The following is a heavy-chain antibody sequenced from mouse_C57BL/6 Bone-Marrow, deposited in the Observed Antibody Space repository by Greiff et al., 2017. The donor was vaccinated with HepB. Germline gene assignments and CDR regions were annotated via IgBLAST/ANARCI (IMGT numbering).Heavy chain of an antibody. CDR1: GYTFTSYW. Sequence: VQLQQPGAELVRPGSSVKLSCKASGYTFTSYWMHWVKQRPIQGLEWIGNIDPSDSETHYNQKFKDKATLTVDKSSSTAYMQLSSLTSEASAVYYCTRQLRLRGYAMDYWGQGTSVTVSS. CDR2: IDPSDSET. D-gene: IGHD3-2*02. CDR3: TRQLRLRGYAMDY. J-gene: IGHJ4*01. V-gene: IGHV1-52*01.